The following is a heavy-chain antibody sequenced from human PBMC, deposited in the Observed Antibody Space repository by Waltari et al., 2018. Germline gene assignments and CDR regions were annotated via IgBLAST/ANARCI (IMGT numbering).Heavy chain of an antibody. D-gene: IGHD6-13*01. CDR1: GGSISSGGYY. V-gene: IGHV4-31*03. J-gene: IGHJ4*02. CDR2: LYYSGSN. Sequence: QVQLQESGPGLVKPSQTLSLTCTVSGGSISSGGYYWSWIRQHPGKGLEWIGYLYYSGSNYYNPSLKSRVTISVDTSKNQCSLKLSSVTAADTAVYYCARGSSSWPFRYWGQGTLVTVSS. CDR3: ARGSSSWPFRY.